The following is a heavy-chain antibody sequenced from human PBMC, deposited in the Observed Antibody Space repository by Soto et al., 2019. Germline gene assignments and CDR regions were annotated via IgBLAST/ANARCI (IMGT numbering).Heavy chain of an antibody. Sequence: QVQLVQSGAEVKKPGASVKVSCKASGYTFTSYAMHWVRQAPGQRLEWMGWINAGNGNTKYSQKFQGRVTITRDTSASTAYMELSSLRSEDTAVYDCARGSGILTGYYKSYFDYWGQGTLVTVSS. D-gene: IGHD3-9*01. CDR1: GYTFTSYA. J-gene: IGHJ4*02. CDR3: ARGSGILTGYYKSYFDY. V-gene: IGHV1-3*01. CDR2: INAGNGNT.